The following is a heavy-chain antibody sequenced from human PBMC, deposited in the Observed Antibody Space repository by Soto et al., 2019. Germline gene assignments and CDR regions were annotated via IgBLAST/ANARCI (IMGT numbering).Heavy chain of an antibody. J-gene: IGHJ4*02. V-gene: IGHV1-18*01. CDR3: ARGRYGDY. Sequence: QVHLVQSGAEVKKPGASVKVSCKGSGYTFTSYGITWVRQAPGQGLEWMGWISAHNGNTDYAQRLQGRVTVTRDTSTSAACMELRSLRPDDTAVYYWARGRYGDYWGQGALVTVSS. D-gene: IGHD1-1*01. CDR2: ISAHNGNT. CDR1: GYTFTSYG.